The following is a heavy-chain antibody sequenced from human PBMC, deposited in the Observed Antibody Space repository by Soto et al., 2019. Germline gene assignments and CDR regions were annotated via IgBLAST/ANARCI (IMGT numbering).Heavy chain of an antibody. CDR2: ISSSSSTI. CDR3: ARDSSPRPYYYGMDV. CDR1: GFTFSSYS. J-gene: IGHJ6*02. Sequence: TGGSLRLSCAASGFTFSSYSMNWVRQAPGKGLEWVSYISSSSSTIYYADSVKGRFTISRDNAKNSLYLQMNSLRDEDTAVYYCARDSSPRPYYYGMDVWGQGTTVTVSS. V-gene: IGHV3-48*02.